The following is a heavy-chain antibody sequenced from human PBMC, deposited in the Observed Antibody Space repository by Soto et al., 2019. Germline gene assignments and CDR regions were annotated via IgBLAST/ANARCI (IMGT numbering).Heavy chain of an antibody. J-gene: IGHJ4*02. CDR1: GYTFTGYY. CDR3: LTGSSGYGPRDY. CDR2: INPNSGGT. D-gene: IGHD3-22*01. Sequence: GASVKVSCKASGYTFTGYYMHWVRQAPGQGLEWMGWINPNSGGTNYAQKFQGWVTITADESTSTAYMEPSSLRSEDTAVYYCLTGSSGYGPRDYWGQGTLVTVSS. V-gene: IGHV1-2*04.